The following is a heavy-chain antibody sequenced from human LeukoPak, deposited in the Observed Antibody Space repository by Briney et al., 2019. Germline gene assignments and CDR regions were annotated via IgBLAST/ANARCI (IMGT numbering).Heavy chain of an antibody. CDR2: INPNSGGT. J-gene: IGHJ4*02. CDR1: GYTFTGYY. CDR3: ARDCSSTSCFGY. Sequence: GASVKVSCKASGYTFTGYYMHWVRQAPGQGLEWMGWINPNSGGTNYAQKFQGRVTMTRDTSTSTVYMELSSLRSEDTAVYYCARDCSSTSCFGYWGQGTLVTVSS. V-gene: IGHV1-2*02. D-gene: IGHD2-2*01.